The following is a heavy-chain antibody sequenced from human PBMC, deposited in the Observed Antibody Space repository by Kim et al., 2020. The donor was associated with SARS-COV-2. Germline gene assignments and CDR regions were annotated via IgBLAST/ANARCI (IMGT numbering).Heavy chain of an antibody. CDR1: GITFNSYW. CDR2: IKEDGSEK. Sequence: GGSLRLSCAASGITFNSYWMTWVRQAPGKGLEWVANIKEDGSEKFYADSVQGRFTISRDNAKNSLFLQMNNLRVEDTAVYYCARRGGCRSSSCNIQVPFDFWGQGTLVIVSS. CDR3: ARRGGCRSSSCNIQVPFDF. J-gene: IGHJ4*02. V-gene: IGHV3-7*01. D-gene: IGHD2-2*02.